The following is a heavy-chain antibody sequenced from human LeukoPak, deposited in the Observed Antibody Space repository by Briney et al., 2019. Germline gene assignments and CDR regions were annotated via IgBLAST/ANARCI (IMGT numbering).Heavy chain of an antibody. V-gene: IGHV4-59*01. CDR3: ARVISSGWGYLDY. D-gene: IGHD6-19*01. CDR2: IYYSGST. CDR1: GGSISSYY. Sequence: KPSETLSLTCTVSGGSISSYYWSWIRQPPGKGLEWIGDIYYSGSTNYNPSPKSRVTISVDTSKNQFSLKLGSVTAADTAVYYCARVISSGWGYLDYWGQGTLVTVSS. J-gene: IGHJ4*02.